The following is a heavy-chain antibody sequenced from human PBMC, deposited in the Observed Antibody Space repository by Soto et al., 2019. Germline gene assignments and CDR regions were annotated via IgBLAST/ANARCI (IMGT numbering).Heavy chain of an antibody. J-gene: IGHJ6*03. V-gene: IGHV4-34*01. CDR3: ARGRVASGSYRGYYYYMYV. D-gene: IGHD3-10*01. CDR2: INHSGST. Sequence: QVQLQQWGAGLLKPSETLSLTCAVYGGSFSGYYWSWIRQPPGKGLEWIGEINHSGSTNYNPSLKRRVTISVDTSKNQFALKLSSVAAADTAVYYCARGRVASGSYRGYYYYMYVWGKGTTVTVSS. CDR1: GGSFSGYY.